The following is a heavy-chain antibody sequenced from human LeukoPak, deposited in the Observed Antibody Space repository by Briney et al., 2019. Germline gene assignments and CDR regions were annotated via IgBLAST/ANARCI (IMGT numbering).Heavy chain of an antibody. V-gene: IGHV3-23*01. D-gene: IGHD3-22*01. J-gene: IGHJ4*02. Sequence: GGSLRLSCTASGFTFSSHAMSWVRQAPGRGLEWVSTISGSGGSTYYADSVKGRFTISRDNSKNTLYLQMNSLRAEDTAVYYCAKRTRYYYDSSGGDYWGQGTLVTVSS. CDR1: GFTFSSHA. CDR3: AKRTRYYYDSSGGDY. CDR2: ISGSGGST.